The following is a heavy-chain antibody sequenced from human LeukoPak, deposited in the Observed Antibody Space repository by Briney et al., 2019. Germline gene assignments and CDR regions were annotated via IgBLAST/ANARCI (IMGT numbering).Heavy chain of an antibody. CDR1: GFTFSSYS. V-gene: IGHV3-21*01. J-gene: IGHJ6*03. CDR3: ARDRSKEKQWPLGTKYYYYMDV. Sequence: PGGSLRLSCAASGFTFSSYSMNWVRQAPGKGLEWVSSISSSSSYIYYADSVKGRFTISRDNAKNSLYLQMNSLRAEDTAVYYCARDRSKEKQWPLGTKYYYYMDVWGKGTTVTVSS. CDR2: ISSSSSYI. D-gene: IGHD6-19*01.